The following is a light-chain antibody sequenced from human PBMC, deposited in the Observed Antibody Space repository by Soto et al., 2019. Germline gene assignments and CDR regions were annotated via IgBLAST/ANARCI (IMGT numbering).Light chain of an antibody. Sequence: EIVLKHSPGTLSLSPGERATLSCRASQSVSNYLAWYQQKPGQAPRLLIYDASNRATGIPARFSGSGSGTDFTLTISSLEPEDFAVYYCHQSNSGPRTFGQGTK. CDR1: QSVSNY. CDR3: HQSNSGPRT. V-gene: IGKV3-11*01. J-gene: IGKJ1*01. CDR2: DAS.